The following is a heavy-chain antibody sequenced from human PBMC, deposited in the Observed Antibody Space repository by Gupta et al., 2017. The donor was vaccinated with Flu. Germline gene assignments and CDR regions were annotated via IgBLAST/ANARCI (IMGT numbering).Heavy chain of an antibody. CDR1: GSSFDNHG. D-gene: IGHD4-17*01. V-gene: IGHV3-15*01. CDR3: TTGTRAGDFVADGY. Sequence: EVHLGESGGGLFELGVHLRLSFAGSGSSFDNHGTNWVRIAPGKGLEWGGRIKNKGDGERTDYAAPVRGRFTISRDDSKNTLYLHMNSLKTEDTAVYYCTTGTRAGDFVADGYWGQGTLVTVSS. CDR2: IKNKGDGERT. J-gene: IGHJ4*02.